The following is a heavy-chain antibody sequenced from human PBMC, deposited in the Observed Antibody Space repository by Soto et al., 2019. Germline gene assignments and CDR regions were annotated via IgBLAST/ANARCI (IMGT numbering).Heavy chain of an antibody. Sequence: QVTLKESGPVLVNPTETLTLTCTVSGFSLSNARMGVSWIRQPPGKALEWLAHIFSNDEKSYSTSLKSRLTISKDTSKSQVVLTMTNMDPVDTATYYCARICTSCYAGFGYYYMDVWGKGTTVTVSS. CDR2: IFSNDEK. V-gene: IGHV2-26*01. CDR1: GFSLSNARMG. CDR3: ARICTSCYAGFGYYYMDV. J-gene: IGHJ6*03. D-gene: IGHD2-2*01.